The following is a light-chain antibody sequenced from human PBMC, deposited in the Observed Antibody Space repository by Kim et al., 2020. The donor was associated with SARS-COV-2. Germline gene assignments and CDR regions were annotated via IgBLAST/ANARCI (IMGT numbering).Light chain of an antibody. CDR3: QTWGTGTVV. Sequence: QPVLTQSPSASASLGASVKLTCTLSSGHISYAIAWHQQQPEKGPRYLMKVNSDGSHTKGDGIPDRFSGSSSGTERYLTISSLQSEDEADYYCQTWGTGTVVFGGGTKLT. V-gene: IGLV4-69*01. J-gene: IGLJ2*01. CDR2: VNSDGSH. CDR1: SGHISYA.